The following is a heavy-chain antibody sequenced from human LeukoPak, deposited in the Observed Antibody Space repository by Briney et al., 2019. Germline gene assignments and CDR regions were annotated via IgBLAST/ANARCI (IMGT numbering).Heavy chain of an antibody. CDR2: INHNGNVN. CDR3: ASKIAANFDY. CDR1: GFTFSSYW. Sequence: GGSLRLSCAASGFTFSSYWMNWARQAPGKGLEWVASINHNGNVNYYVDSVKGRFTISRDNAKNSLYLQMSNLRAEDTALYYCASKIAANFDYWGQGTLVTVSS. D-gene: IGHD2-21*01. V-gene: IGHV3-7*01. J-gene: IGHJ4*02.